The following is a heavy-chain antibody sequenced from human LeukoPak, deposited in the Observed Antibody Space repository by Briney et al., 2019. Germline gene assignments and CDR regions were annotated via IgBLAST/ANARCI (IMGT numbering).Heavy chain of an antibody. J-gene: IGHJ4*02. CDR2: INHSGST. Sequence: SETLSLTCAVYGGSFSGHYWSWIRQPPGKGLEWIGEINHSGSTNYNPSLKSRVTISVDTSKNQFSLKLSSVTAADTAVYYCARTVVPAAPDDYWGQGTLVTVSS. D-gene: IGHD2-2*01. V-gene: IGHV4-34*01. CDR3: ARTVVPAAPDDY. CDR1: GGSFSGHY.